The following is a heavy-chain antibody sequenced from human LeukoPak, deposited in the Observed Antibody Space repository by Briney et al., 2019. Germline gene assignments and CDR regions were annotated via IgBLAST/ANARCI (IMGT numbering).Heavy chain of an antibody. CDR1: GFTFFDYG. D-gene: IGHD6-13*01. V-gene: IGHV3-20*04. CDR3: ARDPGQQVVPDDDAFDI. CDR2: INWNGGST. J-gene: IGHJ3*02. Sequence: AGSLRLFCAASGFTFFDYGMSWVRQAPRKGLEGGSGINWNGGSTGYSDSVKGRFTISRGNAKNSLYLQMNSLRGEETAVYYCARDPGQQVVPDDDAFDIWGQGTMVTVSS.